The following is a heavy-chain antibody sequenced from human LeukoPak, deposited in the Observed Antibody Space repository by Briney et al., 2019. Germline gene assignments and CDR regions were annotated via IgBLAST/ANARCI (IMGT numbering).Heavy chain of an antibody. CDR3: ARPQDSRWYFMGRLDY. V-gene: IGHV3-23*01. CDR2: IGGSFNST. D-gene: IGHD6-13*01. Sequence: GGSLRLSCAASGFSFSNYAMNWVRQAPGKGLEWVSIIGGSFNSTYYAASVKGRFTISRDNSKNMLYLQMNSLGAEDTAVYYCARPQDSRWYFMGRLDYWGQGSLVTVSS. CDR1: GFSFSNYA. J-gene: IGHJ4*02.